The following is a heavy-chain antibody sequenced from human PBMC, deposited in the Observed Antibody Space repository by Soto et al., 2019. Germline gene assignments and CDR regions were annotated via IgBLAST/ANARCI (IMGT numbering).Heavy chain of an antibody. CDR1: GFTVSNNY. J-gene: IGHJ4*02. D-gene: IGHD1-1*01. CDR3: ARDGTYNWV. V-gene: IGHV3-66*01. Sequence: EVQLVESGGGLVQPGGSLRLSCAASGFTVSNNYMRRVRQAPGKGLEWVSLIYSGGATYYADSVKGRFTISRDNSKNTLYLQMNSLRAEDTAVCYCARDGTYNWVGGQGILVTVSS. CDR2: IYSGGAT.